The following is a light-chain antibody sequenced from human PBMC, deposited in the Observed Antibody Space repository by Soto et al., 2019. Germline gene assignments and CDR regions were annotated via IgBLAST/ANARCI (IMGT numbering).Light chain of an antibody. Sequence: QSALTQPASVSGSPGQSITFSCTGASSDVGSYNLVSWYQHHPGKAPKLMIYEVSRRPSGVSNRFSGSKSGNTASLTISGLQAEDEADYYCCSYAGSSTFIYVFGTGTKVTV. CDR1: SSDVGSYNL. CDR3: CSYAGSSTFIYV. J-gene: IGLJ1*01. V-gene: IGLV2-23*02. CDR2: EVS.